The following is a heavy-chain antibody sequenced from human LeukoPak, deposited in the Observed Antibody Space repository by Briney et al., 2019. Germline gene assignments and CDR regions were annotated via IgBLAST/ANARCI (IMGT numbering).Heavy chain of an antibody. CDR3: ATTSVRDGFNYFDY. CDR1: GGTFITYG. Sequence: SVKVSCKASGGTFITYGINWVRQGPGQGLEWMGGIVPMFGIANYAQKFEGRVSITTDESSTTAYMELSSLRSEDTAFYYCATTSVRDGFNYFDYWGQGTLVPVSS. J-gene: IGHJ4*02. D-gene: IGHD5-24*01. CDR2: IVPMFGIA. V-gene: IGHV1-69*05.